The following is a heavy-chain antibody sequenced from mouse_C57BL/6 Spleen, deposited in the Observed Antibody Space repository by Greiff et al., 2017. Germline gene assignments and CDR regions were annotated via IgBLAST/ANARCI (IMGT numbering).Heavy chain of an antibody. CDR1: GFTFSSYA. CDR2: ISDGGSYT. V-gene: IGHV5-4*03. CDR3: ASDGRRPYAMDD. J-gene: IGHJ4*01. D-gene: IGHD2-3*01. Sequence: EVKLLESGGGLVKPGGSLKLSCAASGFTFSSYAMSWVRQTPEKRLVWVATISDGGSYTYYPDNVKGRFTISRDNAKNNLYLQMSHLKYEDTAMYYCASDGRRPYAMDDWGQGTSVTVSS.